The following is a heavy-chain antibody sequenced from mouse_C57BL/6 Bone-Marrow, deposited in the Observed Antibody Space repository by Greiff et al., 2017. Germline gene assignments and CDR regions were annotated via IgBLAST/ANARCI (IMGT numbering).Heavy chain of an antibody. CDR2: ISGGGGNT. Sequence: EVNVVDSGGGLVKPGGSLKLSCAASGFTFSSYTMSWVRQTPEKRLEWVATISGGGGNTYYPDSVKGRFTISRDNAKNTLYLQMSSLRSEDTALYYCARPPLYYYGSSSFAYWGQGTLVTVSA. V-gene: IGHV5-9*01. D-gene: IGHD1-1*01. J-gene: IGHJ3*01. CDR1: GFTFSSYT. CDR3: ARPPLYYYGSSSFAY.